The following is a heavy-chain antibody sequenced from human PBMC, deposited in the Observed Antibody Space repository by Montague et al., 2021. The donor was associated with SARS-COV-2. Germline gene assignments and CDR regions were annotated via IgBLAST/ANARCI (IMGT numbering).Heavy chain of an antibody. CDR1: GDSVSSNIAT. J-gene: IGHJ4*02. CDR2: TYYRSKWYN. Sequence: CAISGDSVSSNIATWNWNRQSPSRGLEWLGRTYYRSKWYNDYAESVKSRITIDPDTSKHQFSLHLNSVTPEDTAVYYCARIPVGGKYYFDFWGQGTLVTVSS. CDR3: ARIPVGGKYYFDF. V-gene: IGHV6-1*01. D-gene: IGHD2-2*01.